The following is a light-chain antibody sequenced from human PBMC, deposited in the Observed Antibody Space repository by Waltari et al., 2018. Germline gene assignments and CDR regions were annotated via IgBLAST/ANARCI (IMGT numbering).Light chain of an antibody. J-gene: IGKJ5*01. CDR2: AAS. CDR1: QSFSSF. Sequence: DIQMTQSPSSLSASVRDRVTISCRTSQSFSSFLNWYQQIPGKAPKLLIYAASSLQSGVPSRFSGSGSGTDFTLTISSLQPEDFATYYCQQSYTTLPSITFGQGTRLEIK. V-gene: IGKV1-39*01. CDR3: QQSYTTLPSIT.